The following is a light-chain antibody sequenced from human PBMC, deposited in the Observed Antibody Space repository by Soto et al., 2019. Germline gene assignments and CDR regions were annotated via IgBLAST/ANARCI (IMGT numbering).Light chain of an antibody. CDR2: IAS. V-gene: IGKV3-20*01. CDR3: QQYGTSPWT. CDR1: QSVNSDY. Sequence: EIVLTQSPGTLSLFPGERATLSCRATQSVNSDYLAWYQQKPGQAPRLLIYIASRRATGIPDTFSGGGSGTDFTLTINRPEPEDFAVYYCQQYGTSPWTFRQGTKVEIK. J-gene: IGKJ1*01.